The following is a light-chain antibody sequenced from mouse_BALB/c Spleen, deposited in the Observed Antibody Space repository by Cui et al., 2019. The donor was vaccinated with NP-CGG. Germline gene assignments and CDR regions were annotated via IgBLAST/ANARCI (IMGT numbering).Light chain of an antibody. CDR2: GTN. V-gene: IGLV1*01. CDR1: TGAITTSNY. Sequence: QAVVTHESALTTSPGETVTLTCRSSTGAITTSNYANWAQEKPDHLFTGLIGGTNNRAPGVPARFSGSLIGDKAALTITGAQTEDEAMYFCALWYSNHWVFGGGTKLTVL. CDR3: ALWYSNHWV. J-gene: IGLJ1*01.